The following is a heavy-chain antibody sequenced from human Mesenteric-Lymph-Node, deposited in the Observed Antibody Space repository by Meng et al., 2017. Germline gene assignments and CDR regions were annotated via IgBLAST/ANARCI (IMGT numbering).Heavy chain of an antibody. CDR2: ISGSGGST. Sequence: VQLVESGGGVVQPGRSLRLSCAASGFTFSTYSMHWVRQAPGKGLEWVSAISGSGGSTYYADSVKGRFTISRDNSKNTLYVQMNSLRAEDTAVYYCASPGKAVAGTGYWGQGTLVTVSS. CDR3: ASPGKAVAGTGY. J-gene: IGHJ4*02. D-gene: IGHD6-19*01. CDR1: GFTFSTYS. V-gene: IGHV3-23*04.